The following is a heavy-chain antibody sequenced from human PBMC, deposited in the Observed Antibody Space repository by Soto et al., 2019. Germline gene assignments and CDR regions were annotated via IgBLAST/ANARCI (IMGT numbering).Heavy chain of an antibody. CDR1: GYTFTSYY. CDR2: INPSGGST. CDR3: ARARGLYYYYYYMDV. V-gene: IGHV1-46*03. J-gene: IGHJ6*03. D-gene: IGHD3-10*01. Sequence: GASVKVSCKASGYTFTSYYMHWVRQAPGQGHEWMGIINPSGGSTSFAQKFQGRVTMTRDTSTSTVYMELSSLRSEDTAVYYCARARGLYYYYYYMDVWGKGTTVTVSS.